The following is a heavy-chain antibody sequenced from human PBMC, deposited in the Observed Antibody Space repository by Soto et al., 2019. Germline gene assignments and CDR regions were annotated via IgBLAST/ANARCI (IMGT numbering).Heavy chain of an antibody. D-gene: IGHD4-17*01. CDR1: GFTFSNAW. J-gene: IGHJ4*02. CDR2: IKSKTDGGTT. Sequence: PVGSLRLSCAASGFTFSNAWMSWVRQAPGKGLEWVGRIKSKTDGGTTDYAAPVKGRFTISRDDSKNTLYLQMNSLKTEDTAVYYCTTDPRGLTTVRVLGYWGQGTLVTVSS. V-gene: IGHV3-15*01. CDR3: TTDPRGLTTVRVLGY.